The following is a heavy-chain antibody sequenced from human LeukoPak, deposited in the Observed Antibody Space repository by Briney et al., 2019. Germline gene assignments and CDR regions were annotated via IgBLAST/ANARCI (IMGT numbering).Heavy chain of an antibody. D-gene: IGHD3-10*01. CDR3: ARGPITMVRGVIITSYFDY. Sequence: PSETLSLTCTVSGGSISIRSYFWGWIRQPPGKGLEWIGSIYYSGSTYYNPSLKSRVTISVDTSKNQFSLKLSSVTAADTAVYYCARGPITMVRGVIITSYFDYWGQGTLVTVSS. V-gene: IGHV4-39*07. CDR1: GGSISIRSYF. J-gene: IGHJ4*02. CDR2: IYYSGST.